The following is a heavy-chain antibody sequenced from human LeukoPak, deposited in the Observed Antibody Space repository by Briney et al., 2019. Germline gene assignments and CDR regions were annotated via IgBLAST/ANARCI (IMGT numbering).Heavy chain of an antibody. J-gene: IGHJ6*03. CDR3: ARDPSTRLGILDRYYYYMDV. Sequence: GGSLRLSCAASGFTFSDYYMSWIRQAPGKGLEWVSYISSSGSTIYYADSVKGRFTISRDNAKNSLYLQMNSLSAEDTAVYYCARDPSTRLGILDRYYYYMDVWGKGTTVTISS. V-gene: IGHV3-11*01. D-gene: IGHD7-27*01. CDR2: ISSSGSTI. CDR1: GFTFSDYY.